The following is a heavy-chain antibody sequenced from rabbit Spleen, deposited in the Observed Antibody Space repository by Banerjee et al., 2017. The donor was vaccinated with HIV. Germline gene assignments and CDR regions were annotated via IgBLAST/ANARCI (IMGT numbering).Heavy chain of an antibody. V-gene: IGHV1S42*01. CDR2: IYAGDGST. D-gene: IGHD8-1*01. CDR1: GFSLFSYW. J-gene: IGHJ4*01. CDR3: ARDAGSGHYIDAYFDL. Sequence: QEQLVESGGGLVQPGGTLTLTCKASGFSLFSYWMCWVRQAPGKGLDLIGCIYAGDGSTDYTNWVNGRFTISKTSSTVDLKMTSLTAADTATYFCARDAGSGHYIDAYFDLWGQGTLVTVS.